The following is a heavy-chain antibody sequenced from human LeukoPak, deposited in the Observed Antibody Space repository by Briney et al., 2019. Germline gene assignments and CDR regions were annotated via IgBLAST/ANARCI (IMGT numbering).Heavy chain of an antibody. V-gene: IGHV4-38-2*02. J-gene: IGHJ4*02. Sequence: SETLPLTCTVSGYSISSGYYWGWIRQPPGKGLEWIGSIYHSGSTYYNPSLKSRVTISVDTSKNQFSLKLSSVTAADTAVYYCARVNYDSSGYSHSNFDYWGQGTLVTVSS. CDR1: GYSISSGYY. D-gene: IGHD3-22*01. CDR2: IYHSGST. CDR3: ARVNYDSSGYSHSNFDY.